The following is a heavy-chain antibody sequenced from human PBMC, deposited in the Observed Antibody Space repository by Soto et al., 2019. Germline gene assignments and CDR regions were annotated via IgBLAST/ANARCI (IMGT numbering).Heavy chain of an antibody. CDR2: ISYDGSNK. V-gene: IGHV3-30-3*01. CDR1: GFTFSSYA. CDR3: ARVAKDSSSHVGYYYYYGMDV. Sequence: LRLSCAASGFTFSSYAMHWVRQAPGKGLEWVAVISYDGSNKYYADSVKGRFTISRDNSKNTLYLQMNSLRAEDTAVYYCARVAKDSSSHVGYYYYYGMDVWGQGTTVTVSS. J-gene: IGHJ6*02. D-gene: IGHD6-6*01.